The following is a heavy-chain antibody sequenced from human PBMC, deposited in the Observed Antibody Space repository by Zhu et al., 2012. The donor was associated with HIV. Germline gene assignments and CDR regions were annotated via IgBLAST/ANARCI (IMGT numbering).Heavy chain of an antibody. Sequence: QVQLQQWGAGLLKPSETLSLTCAVYGGSFSGYYWSWIRQPPGKGLEWIGEINHSGRTNYNPSLKSRVTISIDTSKNQFSLRLSSVTAADTAVFYCARHQSDGDYVFHWFDPWGQGPWSTVSS. V-gene: IGHV4-34*01. D-gene: IGHD4-17*01. CDR2: INHSGRT. J-gene: IGHJ5*02. CDR1: GGSFSGYY. CDR3: ARHQSDGDYVFHWFDP.